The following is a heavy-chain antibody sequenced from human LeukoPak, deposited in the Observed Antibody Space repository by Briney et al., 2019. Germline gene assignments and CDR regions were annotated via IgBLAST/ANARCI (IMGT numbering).Heavy chain of an antibody. J-gene: IGHJ4*02. D-gene: IGHD3-10*01. CDR1: GYTFTSYG. CDR2: ISAYNGNT. Sequence: GASVKVSCKASGYTFTSYGISWVRQAPGRGLEWMGWISAYNGNTNYAQKLQGRVTMTTDTSTSTAYMELRSLRSDDTAVYYCARDQDTMVRGVGDYWGQGTLVTVSS. CDR3: ARDQDTMVRGVGDY. V-gene: IGHV1-18*01.